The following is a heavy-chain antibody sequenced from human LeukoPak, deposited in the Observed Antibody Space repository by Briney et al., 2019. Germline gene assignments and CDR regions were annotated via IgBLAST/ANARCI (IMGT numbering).Heavy chain of an antibody. J-gene: IGHJ4*02. CDR3: ARELAVRAGDYFDN. Sequence: GGSLRLSCSASGCTFSSYWMHWVRQAPGKGLVWVARINRDGSSTRYADSVKGRFTISRDNAKNTLYLQMNSLRAEDTAVYSCARELAVRAGDYFDNWGQGTLVTVSS. D-gene: IGHD2-2*01. CDR2: INRDGSST. CDR1: GCTFSSYW. V-gene: IGHV3-74*01.